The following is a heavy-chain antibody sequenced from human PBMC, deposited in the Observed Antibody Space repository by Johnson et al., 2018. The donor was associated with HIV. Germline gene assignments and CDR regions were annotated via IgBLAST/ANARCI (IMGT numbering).Heavy chain of an antibody. J-gene: IGHJ3*02. CDR2: ISWNSDTI. CDR3: ARGGAYCGGDCNAFDI. Sequence: VQLVESGGGLVQPGGSLRLSCAASGFTFDDYAMHWVRQAPGKGLEWVSGISWNSDTIGYADSVKGRFTISRDNARNSLYVQMNSLRAEDTAFYYCARGGAYCGGDCNAFDIWGQGTMVTVSS. D-gene: IGHD2-21*02. CDR1: GFTFDDYA. V-gene: IGHV3-9*01.